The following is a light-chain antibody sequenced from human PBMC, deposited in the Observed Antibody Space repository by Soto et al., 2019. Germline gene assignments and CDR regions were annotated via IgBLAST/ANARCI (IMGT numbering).Light chain of an antibody. CDR2: GAS. J-gene: IGKJ4*01. CDR3: QQYNNWPPLT. Sequence: EIVMTQSPPTLSVSPGERATLSCRASQSVSSNLAWYQQKPGQAPRLLIYGASTRATGIPARFSGSGSGTEFTLTISSLQSEDFAVYYCQQYNNWPPLTFGGGNKVEIK. CDR1: QSVSSN. V-gene: IGKV3-15*01.